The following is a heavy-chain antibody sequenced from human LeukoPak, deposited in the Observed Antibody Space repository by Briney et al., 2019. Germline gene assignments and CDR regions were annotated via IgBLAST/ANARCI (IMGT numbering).Heavy chain of an antibody. CDR1: GYSISSGYY. V-gene: IGHV4-38-2*02. Sequence: SETLSLTCAVSGYSISSGYYWGWTGKPPGKGLKWIGIIYHSGSTLYNPSLKSRVTISVDTSKTQFSLNLSSVTAADTAVYYCARDTGSSSGGGSGMDVWGKGTTVTVSS. J-gene: IGHJ6*04. CDR2: IYHSGST. D-gene: IGHD6-13*01. CDR3: ARDTGSSSGGGSGMDV.